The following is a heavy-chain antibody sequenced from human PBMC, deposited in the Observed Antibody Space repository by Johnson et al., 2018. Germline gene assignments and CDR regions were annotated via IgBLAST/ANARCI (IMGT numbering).Heavy chain of an antibody. CDR1: GFTFSSYG. CDR2: IWFDGRNE. V-gene: IGHV3-33*01. J-gene: IGHJ4*02. CDR3: EREIYYDFWMGYYDKLSFDY. D-gene: IGHD3-3*01. Sequence: VQLVESGGGVVQPGRSLRLSCAASGFTFSSYGMHWVRQAPGKGLEWVAVIWFDGRNEYYTDSVKGRFTISRENYKNTLYLHMNSRRVEETAVYYCEREIYYDFWMGYYDKLSFDYGGQGTLVTVSS.